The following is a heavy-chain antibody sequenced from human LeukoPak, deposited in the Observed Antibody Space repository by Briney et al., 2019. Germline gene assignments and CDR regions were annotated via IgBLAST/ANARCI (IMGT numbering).Heavy chain of an antibody. CDR2: INQSGST. CDR1: GGSFSGYY. J-gene: IGHJ5*02. V-gene: IGHV4-34*01. CDR3: ARRWNARLYNWFDP. Sequence: SETLSLTCAVYGGSFSGYYWNWVRQSPGKGLEWIGEINQSGSTSYNPSLKSRVTISVDTSKNHFSLKVSSVTAADTAVYYCARRWNARLYNWFDPWGQGTLVTVSS. D-gene: IGHD1-1*01.